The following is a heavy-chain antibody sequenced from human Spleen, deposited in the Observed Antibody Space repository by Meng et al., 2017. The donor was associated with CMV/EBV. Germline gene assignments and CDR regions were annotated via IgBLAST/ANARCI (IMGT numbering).Heavy chain of an antibody. CDR2: ISGDGTTT. CDR3: AREPGRGAFDI. V-gene: IGHV3-74*01. Sequence: GGSLRLSCAASGFTFSTYWMHWVRQAPGKGLVWVSRISGDGTTTTYADSVRGRFTISRDNAKNTLYLQMNGLRAEDTAVYYCAREPGRGAFDIWGQGTMVTVSS. J-gene: IGHJ3*02. CDR1: GFTFSTYW. D-gene: IGHD3-10*01.